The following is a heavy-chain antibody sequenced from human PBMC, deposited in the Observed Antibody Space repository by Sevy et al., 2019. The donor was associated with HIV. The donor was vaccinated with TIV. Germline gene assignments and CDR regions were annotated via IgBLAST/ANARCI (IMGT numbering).Heavy chain of an antibody. CDR2: INSDGSST. J-gene: IGHJ4*02. V-gene: IGHV3-74*01. CDR1: GFTFSSYW. D-gene: IGHD3-3*01. CDR3: ARDPEYYDFWIGYSFDY. Sequence: GGSLRLSCAASGFTFSSYWMHWVRQAPGKGLVWVSRINSDGSSTSYADSVKGRFTISRDNAKNTLYLQMNSLRAEDTAVYYCARDPEYYDFWIGYSFDYWGQGTLVTVSS.